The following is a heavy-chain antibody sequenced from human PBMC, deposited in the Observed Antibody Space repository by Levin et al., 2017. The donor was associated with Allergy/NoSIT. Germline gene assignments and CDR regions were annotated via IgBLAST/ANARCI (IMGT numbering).Heavy chain of an antibody. CDR3: AHRTTEVAGGFDY. Sequence: SGPTLVKPTQTLTLTCTFSGFSLSSSGVSVGWIRQPPGKALEWLALIYWDDNKLYSPSLQSRLTVTKDTSKNQVLLTMTNMDPLDTATYYCAHRTTEVAGGFDYWGQGTLVFVSS. V-gene: IGHV2-5*02. CDR1: GFSLSSSGVS. J-gene: IGHJ4*02. D-gene: IGHD1-1*01. CDR2: IYWDDNK.